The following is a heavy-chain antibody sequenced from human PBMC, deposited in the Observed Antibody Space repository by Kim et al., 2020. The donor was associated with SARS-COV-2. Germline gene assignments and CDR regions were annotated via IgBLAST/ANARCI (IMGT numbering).Heavy chain of an antibody. Sequence: GGSLRLSCATSGFTFSAYDMNWVRQAPGKGLEWLSFITKSSATIYYADSVEGRFTISRDNAKNLLFLQMNSLRDEDTALYYCVRDRMGGAFDMWGQGTM. CDR1: GFTFSAYD. D-gene: IGHD3-16*01. CDR2: ITKSSATI. CDR3: VRDRMGGAFDM. J-gene: IGHJ3*02. V-gene: IGHV3-48*02.